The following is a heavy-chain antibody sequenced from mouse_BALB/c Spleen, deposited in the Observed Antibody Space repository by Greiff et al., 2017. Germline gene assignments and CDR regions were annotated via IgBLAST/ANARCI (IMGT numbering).Heavy chain of an antibody. Sequence: VQLKESGGGLVQPGGSMKLSCVASGFTFSNYWLNWVRQSPEKGLEWVAEIRLKSNNYATHYAESVKGRFTISRDDSKSSVYLQMNNLRAEDTGIYYCTTYYRYDVGYAMDYWGQGTSVTVSS. V-gene: IGHV6-6*02. D-gene: IGHD2-14*01. CDR1: GFTFSNYW. J-gene: IGHJ4*01. CDR3: TTYYRYDVGYAMDY. CDR2: IRLKSNNYAT.